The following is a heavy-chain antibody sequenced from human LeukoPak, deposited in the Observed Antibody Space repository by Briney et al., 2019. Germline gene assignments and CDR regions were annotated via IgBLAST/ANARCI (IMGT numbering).Heavy chain of an antibody. CDR3: ARSAYLVNTGFYYDY. V-gene: IGHV3-30-3*01. CDR1: GFTFSSHA. J-gene: IGHJ4*02. Sequence: GGSLRLSCAASGFTFSSHAMHWVRQAPGKGLEWVAVISYDGSNKYYADSVKGRFTISRDNAKNTLDLQMNSLRAEDTAVYYCARSAYLVNTGFYYDYWGQGTLVTVSS. D-gene: IGHD2-8*02. CDR2: ISYDGSNK.